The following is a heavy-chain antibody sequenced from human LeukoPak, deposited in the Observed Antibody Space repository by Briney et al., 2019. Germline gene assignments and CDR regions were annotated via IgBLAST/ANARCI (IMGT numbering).Heavy chain of an antibody. D-gene: IGHD3-22*01. Sequence: SQTLSLTCTVSGGSISSYYWSWIRQPAGKGLEWIGRIYTSGSTNYNPSLKSRVTMSVDTSKNQFSLKLSSVTAADTAVYYCARVSSDYYDSSGYYDYWGQGTLVTVSS. CDR3: ARVSSDYYDSSGYYDY. V-gene: IGHV4-4*07. CDR2: IYTSGST. CDR1: GGSISSYY. J-gene: IGHJ4*02.